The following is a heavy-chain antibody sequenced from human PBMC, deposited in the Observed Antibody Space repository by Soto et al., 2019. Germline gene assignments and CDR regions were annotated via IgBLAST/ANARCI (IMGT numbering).Heavy chain of an antibody. CDR1: GGSISSSNW. CDR2: IYHSGST. Sequence: KPSETLSLTCAVSGGSISSSNWWSWVRQPPGKGLEWIGEIYHSGSTNYNPSLKSRVTISVDKSKNQFSLKLSSVTAADTAVYYCASATIVVVTAIDAFDIWGQGTMVTVSS. V-gene: IGHV4-4*02. CDR3: ASATIVVVTAIDAFDI. D-gene: IGHD2-21*02. J-gene: IGHJ3*02.